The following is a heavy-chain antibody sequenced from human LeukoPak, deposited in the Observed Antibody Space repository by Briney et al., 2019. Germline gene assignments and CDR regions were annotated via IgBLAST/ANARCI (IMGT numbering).Heavy chain of an antibody. CDR3: AKLRASGSGCSNY. CDR1: GFTFSSYA. Sequence: GGSLRLSCAASGFTFSSYAMNWVRQAPGKGLEWVSGISSGGTSTYFADSVKGRFTISRDNPKNTLYLQMNSLRAEDTAVYYCAKLRASGSGCSNYWGQGTLVTVSS. D-gene: IGHD6-19*01. J-gene: IGHJ4*02. V-gene: IGHV3-23*01. CDR2: ISSGGTST.